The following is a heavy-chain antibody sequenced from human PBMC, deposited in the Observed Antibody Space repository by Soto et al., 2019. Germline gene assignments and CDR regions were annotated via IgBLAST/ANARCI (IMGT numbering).Heavy chain of an antibody. CDR3: ARGRYGDY. Sequence: QVHLLQSGAEVKKPGASVKVSCKASGYTFTSYGITWVRQAPGQGLEWMGWISAHNGNTDYAQKLQGRVILTRDTSTSTAYMELRSLISDYTDVYYCARGRYGDYWGQGALVTVSS. D-gene: IGHD1-1*01. V-gene: IGHV1-18*01. CDR2: ISAHNGNT. J-gene: IGHJ4*02. CDR1: GYTFTSYG.